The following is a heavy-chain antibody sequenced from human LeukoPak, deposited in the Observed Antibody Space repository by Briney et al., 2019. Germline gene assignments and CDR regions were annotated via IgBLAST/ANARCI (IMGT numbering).Heavy chain of an antibody. CDR3: ARSRPHYGSGSYYHFDY. CDR1: GGSISSYY. Sequence: SETLSLTCTVSGGSISSYYWSWIRQPPGKGLEWIGYIYTSGSTNYNPSLKSRVTISVDTSKNQFSLKLSSVTAADTAVYYCARSRPHYGSGSYYHFDYWGQGTLVTVSS. D-gene: IGHD3-10*01. J-gene: IGHJ4*02. V-gene: IGHV4-4*09. CDR2: IYTSGST.